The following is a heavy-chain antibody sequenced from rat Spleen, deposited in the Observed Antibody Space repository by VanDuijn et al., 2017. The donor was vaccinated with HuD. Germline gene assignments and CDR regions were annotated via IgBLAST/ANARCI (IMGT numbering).Heavy chain of an antibody. V-gene: IGHV2S12*01. CDR3: ARGGLWFAY. Sequence: VQLKESGPGLVQPSQTLSLTCTVSGFSLTSNGVSWVRQPPGKGLEWIAAISSGGSTYYNSALKSRLSISRDTSKSQVFLKMSSLKTEDTATYYCARGGLWFAYWGHGTLVTVSS. CDR2: ISSGGST. CDR1: GFSLTSNG. J-gene: IGHJ3*01.